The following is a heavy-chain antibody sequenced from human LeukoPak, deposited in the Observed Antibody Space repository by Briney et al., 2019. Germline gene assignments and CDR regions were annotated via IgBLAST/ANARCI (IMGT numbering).Heavy chain of an antibody. Sequence: GGSLRLSCAASGFTFSSYGMHWVRQAPGKGLEWVAVIWYDGSNKYYADSVKSRFTISRDNSKNTLYLQMNSLRAEDTAVYYCAKAFGSSWYWYFDLWGRGTLVTVSS. J-gene: IGHJ2*01. CDR1: GFTFSSYG. D-gene: IGHD6-13*01. V-gene: IGHV3-33*06. CDR2: IWYDGSNK. CDR3: AKAFGSSWYWYFDL.